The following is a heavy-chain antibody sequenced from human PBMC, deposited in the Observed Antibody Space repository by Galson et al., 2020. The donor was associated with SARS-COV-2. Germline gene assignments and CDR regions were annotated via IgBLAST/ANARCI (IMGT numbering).Heavy chain of an antibody. V-gene: IGHV3-48*01. Sequence: GESLKISCAASGFTFSSYGMKWVRQAPGKGLEWVSYISSRGSSMNYADSVKGRFTISRDNGKNSLYLQMNSLRAEDTAVYYCARDWSYVFDIWGQGTMVTVSS. J-gene: IGHJ3*02. CDR2: ISSRGSSM. CDR1: GFTFSSYG. CDR3: ARDWSYVFDI.